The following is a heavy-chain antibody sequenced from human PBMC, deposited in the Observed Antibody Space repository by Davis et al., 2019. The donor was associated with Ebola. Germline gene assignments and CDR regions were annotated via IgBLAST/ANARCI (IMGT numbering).Heavy chain of an antibody. CDR1: GYSFTSYW. J-gene: IGHJ4*02. CDR3: ARRAPSGYCISTSCYVSFDY. D-gene: IGHD2-2*01. Sequence: GESLKISCKGSGYSFTSYWIGWVRQMPGKGLEWMGIIYPGDSDTRYSPSFQGQVTISADKSISTAYLQWSSLKASDTAMYYCARRAPSGYCISTSCYVSFDYWGQGTLVTVSS. CDR2: IYPGDSDT. V-gene: IGHV5-51*01.